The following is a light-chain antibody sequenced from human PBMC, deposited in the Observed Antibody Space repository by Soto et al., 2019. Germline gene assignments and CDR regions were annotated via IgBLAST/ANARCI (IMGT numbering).Light chain of an antibody. CDR2: EVS. CDR1: SSDVGGYNY. J-gene: IGLJ2*01. V-gene: IGLV2-8*01. CDR3: CSYAGSNSLV. Sequence: QSALTQPPSASGSPGQSVTISCTGNSSDVGGYNYVSWYQHHPGKAPKLMIYEVSKRPSGVPDRFSGSKSGNTASLTVSGLQAEDEADYYCCSYAGSNSLVFGGVTKLTVL.